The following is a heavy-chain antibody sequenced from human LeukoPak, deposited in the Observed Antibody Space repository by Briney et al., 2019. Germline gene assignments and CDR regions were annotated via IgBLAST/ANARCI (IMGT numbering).Heavy chain of an antibody. CDR2: IIPIFGTA. V-gene: IGHV1-69*13. Sequence: GASVKVSCKASGGTFSSYAISWVRQAPGQGLEWMGGIIPIFGTANYAQKFQGRVTITADESTSTAYMELSSLRSEDTAVYYCASPSTWAREPSPSDAFDIWGQGTMVTVSS. CDR1: GGTFSSYA. CDR3: ASPSTWAREPSPSDAFDI. J-gene: IGHJ3*02. D-gene: IGHD1-26*01.